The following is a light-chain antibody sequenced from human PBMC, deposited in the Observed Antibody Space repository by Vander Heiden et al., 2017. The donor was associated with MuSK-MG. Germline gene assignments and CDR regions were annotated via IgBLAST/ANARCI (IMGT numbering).Light chain of an antibody. J-gene: IGLJ2*01. Sequence: QSVLTQPPPVSGAPGQRVTISCTGSSSNIGAGYDVRYYHQQTGPATQLLLYVNSNRPSGVPDRFSGSTSGTSASLATTALQAEDEADYYCQSSDSSRSALVVFGGGTKLTVL. CDR2: VNS. V-gene: IGLV1-40*01. CDR3: QSSDSSRSALVV. CDR1: SSNIGAGYD.